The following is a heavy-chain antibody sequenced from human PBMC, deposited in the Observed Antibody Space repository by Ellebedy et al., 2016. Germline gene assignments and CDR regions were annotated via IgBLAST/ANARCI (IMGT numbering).Heavy chain of an antibody. CDR2: ISYDGSNK. CDR1: GFTFSSYA. CDR3: ARVPGGLVVGDI. J-gene: IGHJ3*02. V-gene: IGHV3-30-3*01. D-gene: IGHD6-19*01. Sequence: GGSLRLXXAASGFTFSSYAMHWVRQAPGKGLEWVAVISYDGSNKYYADSVKGRFTISRDNSKNTLYLQMNSLRAEDTAVYYCARVPGGLVVGDIWGQGTMVTVSS.